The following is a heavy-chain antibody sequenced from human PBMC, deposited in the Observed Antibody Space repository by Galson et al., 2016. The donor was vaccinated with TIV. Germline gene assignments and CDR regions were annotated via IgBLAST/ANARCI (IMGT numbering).Heavy chain of an antibody. Sequence: PALVKPTQTLTLTCSFSGFSLTTSGVGVGWIRQPPRKALEWLGFIYWDDRKLYSPSLKNRLTITRDPSKNQVVLTMTNMDPVDTATYYCAHRGDGHNKIFDYWGQGTLVTVSS. CDR2: IYWDDRK. CDR3: AHRGDGHNKIFDY. J-gene: IGHJ4*02. D-gene: IGHD5-24*01. V-gene: IGHV2-5*02. CDR1: GFSLTTSGVG.